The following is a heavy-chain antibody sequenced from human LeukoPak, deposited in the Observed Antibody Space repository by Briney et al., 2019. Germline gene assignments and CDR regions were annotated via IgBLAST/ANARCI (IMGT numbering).Heavy chain of an antibody. V-gene: IGHV1-46*01. D-gene: IGHD3-10*01. CDR2: INPNGGST. CDR3: ARAMVRGLSNPFDY. Sequence: ASVKVSCKASAYTFTSYYIHWVRQAPGQGLEWMGIINPNGGSTSYAQKFQGRVTMTRDTSTSTVYMELSSLRSEDTAVCYCARAMVRGLSNPFDYWGQGTLVTVSS. CDR1: AYTFTSYY. J-gene: IGHJ4*02.